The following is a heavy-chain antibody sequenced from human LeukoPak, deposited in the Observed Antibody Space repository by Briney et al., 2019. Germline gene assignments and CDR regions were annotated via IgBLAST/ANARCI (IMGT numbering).Heavy chain of an antibody. CDR3: AREVSELLPLLYYFDY. CDR2: ISWNSGSI. V-gene: IGHV3-9*01. CDR1: GFSFSNYN. Sequence: PGGSLRLSCIASGFSFSNYNINWVRQAPGKGLEWVSGISWNSGSIGYADSVKGRFTISRDNAKNSLYLQMNSLRAEDTAVYYCAREVSELLPLLYYFDYWGQGTLVTVSS. D-gene: IGHD1-26*01. J-gene: IGHJ4*02.